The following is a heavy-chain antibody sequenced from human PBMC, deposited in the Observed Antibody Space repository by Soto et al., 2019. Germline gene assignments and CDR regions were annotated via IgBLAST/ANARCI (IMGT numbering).Heavy chain of an antibody. Sequence: SETLSLTCTVSVGSVSSGSYYWNWIRQPPGKGLEWIGSIYHSGSTDYNPSLKSRVTISVDTSKNQFSLKLGSVTAADTAVYYCATVSLQLTTMDYWGQGALVTVSS. D-gene: IGHD4-4*01. CDR1: VGSVSSGSYY. V-gene: IGHV4-61*01. CDR3: ATVSLQLTTMDY. CDR2: IYHSGST. J-gene: IGHJ4*02.